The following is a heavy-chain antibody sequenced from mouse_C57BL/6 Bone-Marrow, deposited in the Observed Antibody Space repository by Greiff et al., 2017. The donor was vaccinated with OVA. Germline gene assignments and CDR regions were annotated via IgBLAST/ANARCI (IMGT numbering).Heavy chain of an antibody. D-gene: IGHD1-1*01. Sequence: QVQLKQPGAELVKPGASVKMSCKASGYTFTSYWITWVKQRPGQGLEWIGDIYPGSGSTNYNEKFKSKATLTVDTSSSTAYRQLSSLTSEDSAVYYCVGYYYGSSSHYFDYWGKGTTLTVSS. J-gene: IGHJ2*01. V-gene: IGHV1-55*01. CDR1: GYTFTSYW. CDR3: VGYYYGSSSHYFDY. CDR2: IYPGSGST.